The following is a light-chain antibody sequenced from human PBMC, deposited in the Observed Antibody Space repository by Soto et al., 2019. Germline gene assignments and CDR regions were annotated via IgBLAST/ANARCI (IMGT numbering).Light chain of an antibody. Sequence: EIVLTQSPGTLSLSPGERAILSCRASQSVSSSYLAWYQQKPGQAPRLLIYGASSRATGIPDRFSGGGSGTDFTLTISRLEPEDFAVYYCQQYVSSLWTFGQGTKVEIK. CDR1: QSVSSSY. CDR3: QQYVSSLWT. CDR2: GAS. J-gene: IGKJ1*01. V-gene: IGKV3-20*01.